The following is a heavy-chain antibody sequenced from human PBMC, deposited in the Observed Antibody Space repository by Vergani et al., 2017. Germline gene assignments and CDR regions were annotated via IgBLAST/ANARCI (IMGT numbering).Heavy chain of an antibody. CDR3: ARKPPPMTTVTTRRLYWYFDL. CDR2: ISSSSSYI. D-gene: IGHD4-17*01. CDR1: GFTFSSYS. J-gene: IGHJ2*01. Sequence: EVQLVESGGGLVKPGGSLRLSCAASGFTFSSYSMNWVRQAPGKGLEWVSSISSSSSYIYYADSVKGRFTISRDNAKNSLYLQMNSLRAEDTAVYYCARKPPPMTTVTTRRLYWYFDLWGRGTLVTVSS. V-gene: IGHV3-21*01.